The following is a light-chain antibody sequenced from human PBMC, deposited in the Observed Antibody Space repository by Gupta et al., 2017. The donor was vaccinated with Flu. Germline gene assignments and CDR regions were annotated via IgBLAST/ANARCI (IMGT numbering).Light chain of an antibody. CDR1: QNVLYSYNNKNY. J-gene: IGKJ3*01. Sequence: DIVMTQSPYYLAVSPGDRATINCRSSQNVLYSYNNKNYLDWYQQKPGQPPKLLLYWASNRASGVPDRFSGRGYVKDFTLTSSIRQAEDVAVYYWQHYYTTHYFGHGTKVDIK. CDR2: WAS. CDR3: QHYYTTHY. V-gene: IGKV4-1*01.